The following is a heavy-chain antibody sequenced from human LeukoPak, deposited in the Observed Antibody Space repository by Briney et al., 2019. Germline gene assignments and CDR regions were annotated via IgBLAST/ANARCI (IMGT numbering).Heavy chain of an antibody. Sequence: PGGSLRLSCAASGFTFSSYGMHWVRQAPGKGLEWVAVIWYGGSNKYYADSVKGRFTISRDNSKNTLYLQMNSLRAEDTAVYYCARNDFWSGQEVYFDYWGQGTLVTVSS. CDR3: ARNDFWSGQEVYFDY. CDR2: IWYGGSNK. V-gene: IGHV3-33*08. CDR1: GFTFSSYG. D-gene: IGHD3-3*01. J-gene: IGHJ4*02.